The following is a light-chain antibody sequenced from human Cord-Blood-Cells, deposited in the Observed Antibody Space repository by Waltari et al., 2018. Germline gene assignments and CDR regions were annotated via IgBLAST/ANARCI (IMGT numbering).Light chain of an antibody. V-gene: IGKV2D-29*02. CDR3: MQSIQIPLT. Sequence: DIVMTQTPLSLSVTPGQPASISCKSSQSLLHSDGKTYLYWYLQKPGQSPQLLIYEVSNRFYGVPDRFSGSGSGTDFTLKISRVEAEDVGVYYCMQSIQIPLTFGGGTKVEIK. CDR2: EVS. J-gene: IGKJ4*01. CDR1: QSLLHSDGKTY.